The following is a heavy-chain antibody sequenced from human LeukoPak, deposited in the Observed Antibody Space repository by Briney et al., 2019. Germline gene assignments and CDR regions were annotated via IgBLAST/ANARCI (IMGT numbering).Heavy chain of an antibody. Sequence: PGGSLRLSCAASGFTFSSYEMNWVRQSPGEGLEWVSYISSSGSTIYYADSVKGRFTISRDNAKNSLYLQMNSLRAEDTAVYYCARGSYYDSSGYYSHHYYWGQGTLVTVSS. CDR2: ISSSGSTI. D-gene: IGHD3-22*01. J-gene: IGHJ4*02. V-gene: IGHV3-48*03. CDR1: GFTFSSYE. CDR3: ARGSYYDSSGYYSHHYY.